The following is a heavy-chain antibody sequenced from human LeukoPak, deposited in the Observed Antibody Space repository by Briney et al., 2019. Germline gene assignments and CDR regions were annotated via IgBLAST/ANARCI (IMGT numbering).Heavy chain of an antibody. D-gene: IGHD1-26*01. J-gene: IGHJ4*02. CDR3: ARFETSGSRSVDY. Sequence: KPGGSLRLSCAASGFTVISYSMNWVRQAPGKGLEWVSSISSSSSSIFYADSVKGRFTISRDNAKNSLYLQMNSLRAEDTAVYYCARFETSGSRSVDYWGQGTLVTVSS. V-gene: IGHV3-21*01. CDR1: GFTVISYS. CDR2: ISSSSSSI.